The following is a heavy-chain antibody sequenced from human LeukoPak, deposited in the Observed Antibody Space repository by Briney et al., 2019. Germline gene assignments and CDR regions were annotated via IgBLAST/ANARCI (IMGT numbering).Heavy chain of an antibody. D-gene: IGHD3-10*01. J-gene: IGHJ4*02. V-gene: IGHV1-46*01. CDR2: INPSGGST. Sequence: GASVKVSCKASGGTFSSYAISWVRQAPGQGLEWMGKINPSGGSTSYTQKFQGRVTMTRDTSTSTVYMELSSLRSEDTAVYYCARGGGGGSRSYYKSPFDYWGQGTLVTVSS. CDR1: GGTFSSYA. CDR3: ARGGGGGSRSYYKSPFDY.